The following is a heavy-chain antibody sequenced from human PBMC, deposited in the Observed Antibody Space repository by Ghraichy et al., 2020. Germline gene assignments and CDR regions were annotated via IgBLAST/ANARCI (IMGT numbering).Heavy chain of an antibody. V-gene: IGHV4-59*11. CDR1: GDSISSHY. J-gene: IGHJ6*03. D-gene: IGHD2-2*01. CDR2: IYYSGST. Sequence: SETLSLTCTVSGDSISSHYWSWIRQPPGKGLEWIGHIYYSGSTSYNPSLKSRVTISIDTSKNQFSLKLSSVTAADTALYYCARADLVVVPAGDPADGNYYYYYMDVWGKGTTVTDSS. CDR3: ARADLVVVPAGDPADGNYYYYYMDV.